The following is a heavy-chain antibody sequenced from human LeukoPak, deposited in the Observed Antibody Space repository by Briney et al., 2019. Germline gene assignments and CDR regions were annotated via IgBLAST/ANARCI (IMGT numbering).Heavy chain of an antibody. Sequence: GGSLRLSCAASGFTFSTYWMAWVRQPPGKGPEWVANIKQDATEKYYVESVKGRFTISRDNAKNSLYLQMNSLRAEDTAVYFCARDQLGALDYWGQGTLVTVSS. V-gene: IGHV3-7*01. CDR2: IKQDATEK. D-gene: IGHD1-1*01. J-gene: IGHJ4*02. CDR3: ARDQLGALDY. CDR1: GFTFSTYW.